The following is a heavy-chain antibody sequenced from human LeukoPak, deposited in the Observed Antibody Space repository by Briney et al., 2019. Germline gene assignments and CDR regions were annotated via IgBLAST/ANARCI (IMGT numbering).Heavy chain of an antibody. D-gene: IGHD3-16*02. CDR2: INPSGGST. CDR1: GYTFTNYY. Sequence: ASVKVSCKASGYTFTNYYIHWVRQAPGQGLEWMGVINPSGGSTSYAQMFQGRVTMTRDRSTNTLYMELSSLRSEDTAVYYCAKSYDYIWGSYRFNWFDRWGQGALVTVSS. CDR3: AKSYDYIWGSYRFNWFDR. J-gene: IGHJ5*02. V-gene: IGHV1-46*01.